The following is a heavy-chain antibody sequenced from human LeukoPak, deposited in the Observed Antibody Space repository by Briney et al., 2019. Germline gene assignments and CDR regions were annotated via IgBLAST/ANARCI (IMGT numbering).Heavy chain of an antibody. Sequence: GGSLRLSCAASGFTFSSYIMHWARQAPGKGLEWVAVISYDGIIKYYADSVKGRFTISRDNSKSTLYLEMNSLRAEDTAVYYCARKALTGSHSGPFDIWGQGTFVTVSS. CDR2: ISYDGIIK. V-gene: IGHV3-30*04. CDR1: GFTFSSYI. CDR3: ARKALTGSHSGPFDI. J-gene: IGHJ3*02. D-gene: IGHD7-27*01.